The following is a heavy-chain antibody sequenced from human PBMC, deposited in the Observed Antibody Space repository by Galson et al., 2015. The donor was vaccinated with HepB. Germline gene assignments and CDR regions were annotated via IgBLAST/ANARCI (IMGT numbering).Heavy chain of an antibody. J-gene: IGHJ5*01. D-gene: IGHD3-3*01. CDR3: ARGAPLREITIFPFDT. CDR2: ISPQTGDI. V-gene: IGHV1-2*02. Sequence: SCKASGYTFIGYYVHWLRQAPGHGLGWMGWISPQTGDIHYAEKFHGRVTMTRDTSIRTAYMELSRPRYDDTAVYYCARGAPLREITIFPFDTWGPGTLVTVSS. CDR1: GYTFIGYY.